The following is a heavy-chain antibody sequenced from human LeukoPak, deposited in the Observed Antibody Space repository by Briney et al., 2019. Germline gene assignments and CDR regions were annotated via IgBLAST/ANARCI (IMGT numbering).Heavy chain of an antibody. Sequence: PGRSLRLSCAASGSTFSSYAMHWVRQAPGKGLEWVAVISYDGSNKYYADSVKGRFTISRDNSKNTLYMQMNSLRAEDTAVYYCARGSKWELAPVDYWGQGSLVTVSS. J-gene: IGHJ4*02. CDR3: ARGSKWELAPVDY. V-gene: IGHV3-30*04. CDR1: GSTFSSYA. D-gene: IGHD4-23*01. CDR2: ISYDGSNK.